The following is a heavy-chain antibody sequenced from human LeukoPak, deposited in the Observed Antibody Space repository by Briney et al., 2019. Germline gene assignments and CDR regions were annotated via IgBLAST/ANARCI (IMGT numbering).Heavy chain of an antibody. V-gene: IGHV4-30-4*01. D-gene: IGHD3-10*01. CDR1: GRSISSGDYY. Sequence: SQTLSLTCTVSGRSISSGDYYWRWIRQPPGKGLEWIGYIYYSGSTYYNPSLKSQVTISVDTSKNQVSLRLSSVTAADTAVYYCAREKSGSYYENFDYWGQGTLVTVSS. CDR2: IYYSGST. J-gene: IGHJ4*02. CDR3: AREKSGSYYENFDY.